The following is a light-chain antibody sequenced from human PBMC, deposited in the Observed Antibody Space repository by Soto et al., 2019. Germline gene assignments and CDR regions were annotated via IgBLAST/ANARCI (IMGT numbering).Light chain of an antibody. J-gene: IGKJ1*01. Sequence: EIVLTQSPGTLSLSPGQRAPLSCRASQNVNNYLAWYQHKPGQAPRLLIYGASSRATGIPDRISGSGSGTDFTLNISRLEPDDFAVYYCQQFAVAPWTFGQGTKVDI. CDR2: GAS. CDR3: QQFAVAPWT. CDR1: QNVNNY. V-gene: IGKV3-20*01.